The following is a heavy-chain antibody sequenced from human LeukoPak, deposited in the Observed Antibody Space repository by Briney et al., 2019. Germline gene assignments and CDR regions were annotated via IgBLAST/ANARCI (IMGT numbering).Heavy chain of an antibody. CDR1: GFTFSRDG. D-gene: IGHD4-23*01. J-gene: IGHJ4*02. Sequence: GGSLRLSCAASGFTFSRDGMSWVRQAPGKGLEWVSGISGSGGSTNYADSVKGRFTISRDNSKNTLYLQMNGLRAEDTAVYYCAKVPTVLTYYFDYWGQGTLVTVSS. CDR2: ISGSGGST. V-gene: IGHV3-23*01. CDR3: AKVPTVLTYYFDY.